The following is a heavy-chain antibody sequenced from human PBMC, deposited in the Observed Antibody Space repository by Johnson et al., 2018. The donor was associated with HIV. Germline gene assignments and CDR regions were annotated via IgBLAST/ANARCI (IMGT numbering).Heavy chain of an antibody. CDR2: ISWNSRSI. CDR1: GFTFDDYA. Sequence: EVQVVESGGGLVQPGRSLRLSCVASGFTFDDYAMHWVRQGPGKGLEWVSGISWNSRSIGYADSVKGRFPISRDNSKNTLYLQMNSLRVEDTAVYYCAKSPGKDHGGNSGAFDIWGQGTMVTVS. D-gene: IGHD4-23*01. V-gene: IGHV3-9*01. CDR3: AKSPGKDHGGNSGAFDI. J-gene: IGHJ3*02.